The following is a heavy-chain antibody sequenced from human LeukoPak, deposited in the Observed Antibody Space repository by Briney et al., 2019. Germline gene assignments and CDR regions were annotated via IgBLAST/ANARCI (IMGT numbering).Heavy chain of an antibody. V-gene: IGHV3-49*04. CDR1: GFTFGDYT. CDR2: IRNKGYGGTT. Sequence: GGSLRLSCTASGFTFGDYTMSWVREAPGEGVGWVGFIRNKGYGGTTEFAASVRGRFTISRDDSKSIAYLQMNSLKTEDTALYYCTRGGLRRFEYWGQGTLVTVSS. D-gene: IGHD5-12*01. J-gene: IGHJ4*02. CDR3: TRGGLRRFEY.